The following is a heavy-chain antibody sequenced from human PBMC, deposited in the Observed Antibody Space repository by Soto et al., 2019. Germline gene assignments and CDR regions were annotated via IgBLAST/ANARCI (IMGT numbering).Heavy chain of an antibody. V-gene: IGHV3-73*02. J-gene: IGHJ5*02. CDR3: SSHSPVDMRRT. D-gene: IGHD5-12*01. Sequence: EVQLVESGGGLVQPGGSLKLSCTASGFTFSDSPMHWVRQASGKGLEWVGRIRSKADSYATAYGASVKGRFTISRADSKNTAYLQMNSLKTEDAAVYYCSSHSPVDMRRTWGQGTLVTVSS. CDR1: GFTFSDSP. CDR2: IRSKADSYAT.